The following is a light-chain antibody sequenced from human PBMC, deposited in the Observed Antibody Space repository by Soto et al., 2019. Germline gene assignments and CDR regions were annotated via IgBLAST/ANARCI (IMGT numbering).Light chain of an antibody. J-gene: IGKJ5*01. CDR1: QSISSW. Sequence: DIHMTQSPSTLSASVGDRVTITCRASQSISSWLAWYQQKPGKAPKLLIYKASSLESGVPSRFSGSGSGTEFTLTISSLQPDDFATYYCQQYNSPITFGQGTRLENK. CDR2: KAS. CDR3: QQYNSPIT. V-gene: IGKV1-5*03.